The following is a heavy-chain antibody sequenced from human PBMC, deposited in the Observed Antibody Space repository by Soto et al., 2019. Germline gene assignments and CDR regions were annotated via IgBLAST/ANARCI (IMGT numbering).Heavy chain of an antibody. D-gene: IGHD2-8*02. CDR2: IIPIFGTA. V-gene: IGHV1-69*13. J-gene: IGHJ6*02. Sequence: SVKVYCKASGGTFSSYAISWVRQAPGQGLEWMGGIIPIFGTANYAQKFQGRVTITADESKSTAYMELSSLRSEDTAVYYCAMGQSLGVWSQPYYYYGMDVWGQGTTVTVSS. CDR3: AMGQSLGVWSQPYYYYGMDV. CDR1: GGTFSSYA.